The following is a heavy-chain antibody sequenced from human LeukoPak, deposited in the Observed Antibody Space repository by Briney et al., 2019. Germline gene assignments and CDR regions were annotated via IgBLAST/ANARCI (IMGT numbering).Heavy chain of an antibody. CDR2: FDPEDGET. CDR3: ARDSWGYSSSWYRESGYFDY. CDR1: GYTLTELS. Sequence: ASVKVSCKVSGYTLTELSMHWVRQAPGKGLEWMGGFDPEDGETIYAQKFQGRVTMTEDTSTDTAYMELSSLRSEDTAVYYCARDSWGYSSSWYRESGYFDYWGQGTLVTVSS. J-gene: IGHJ4*02. V-gene: IGHV1-24*01. D-gene: IGHD6-13*01.